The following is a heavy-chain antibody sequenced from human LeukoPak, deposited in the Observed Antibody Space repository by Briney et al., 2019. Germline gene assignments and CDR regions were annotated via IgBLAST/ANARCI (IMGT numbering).Heavy chain of an antibody. V-gene: IGHV3-66*01. CDR1: GFTFSSYG. D-gene: IGHD3-3*01. CDR2: IYSGGST. Sequence: GGSLRLSCAASGFTFSSYGMHWVRQAPGKGLEWVSVIYSGGSTYYADSVKGRFTISRDNSKNTLYLQMNSLRAEDTAVYYCARTSYDFWSGYYKGFDYWGQGTLVTVSS. J-gene: IGHJ4*02. CDR3: ARTSYDFWSGYYKGFDY.